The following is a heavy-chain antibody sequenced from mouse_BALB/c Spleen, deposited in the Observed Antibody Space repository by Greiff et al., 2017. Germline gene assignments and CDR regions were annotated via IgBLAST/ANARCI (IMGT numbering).Heavy chain of an antibody. CDR3: ARVDYDWFAY. CDR2: ISSGSSTI. J-gene: IGHJ3*01. V-gene: IGHV5-17*02. CDR1: GFTFSSFG. Sequence: EVMLVESGGGLVQPGGSRKLSCAASGFTFSSFGMHWVRQAPEKGLEWVAYISSGSSTIYYADTVKGRFTISRDNPKNTLFLQMTSLRSEDTAMYYCARVDYDWFAYWGQGTLVTVSA. D-gene: IGHD2-4*01.